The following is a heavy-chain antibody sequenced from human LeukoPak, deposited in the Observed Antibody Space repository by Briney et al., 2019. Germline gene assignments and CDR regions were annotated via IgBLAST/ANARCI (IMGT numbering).Heavy chain of an antibody. CDR2: IYWDDDE. V-gene: IGHV2-5*02. D-gene: IGHD4/OR15-4a*01. J-gene: IGHJ4*02. CDR3: AHRPNFQYYFDS. CDR1: GFSLTTRGVG. Sequence: ESGPTLVNPTQTLTLTCTFSGFSLTTRGVGVGWIRQPPGKALKWLALIYWDDDERYSPSLQSRLTIAKATSKNQVVLTMTNMDPVDTATYFCAHRPNFQYYFDSWGQGTLVTVSS.